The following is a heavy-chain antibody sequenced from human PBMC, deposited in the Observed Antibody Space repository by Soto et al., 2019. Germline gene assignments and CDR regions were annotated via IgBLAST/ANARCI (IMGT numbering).Heavy chain of an antibody. D-gene: IGHD6-6*01. CDR3: AREVEDSKSSGWFFDL. CDR2: IGTGGDT. Sequence: EVQLVEPGGGLVQPGGSLGLSCEAFELPFSRYDMHGVPQAQGKGLEWVSAIGTGGDTYYPGSVRGRFIISRENAKNSLYLQMNSLTVGDTAVYYCAREVEDSKSSGWFFDLWGRGTLVTVSS. CDR1: ELPFSRYD. J-gene: IGHJ2*01. V-gene: IGHV3-13*01.